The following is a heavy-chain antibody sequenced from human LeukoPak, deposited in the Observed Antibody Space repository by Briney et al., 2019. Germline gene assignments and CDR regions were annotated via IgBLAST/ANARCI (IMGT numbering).Heavy chain of an antibody. CDR3: ARHFYGDYAFDS. CDR1: GYSFTIYW. V-gene: IGHV5-10-1*01. Sequence: TAGESLKISCKGSGYSFTIYWITWVRQMPGKGLEWMGTIDPSDSYTNYSPSFQGHVTISADESINTAYLQWSSLKTSDSAIYYCARHFYGDYAFDSWGQGTLVTVSS. J-gene: IGHJ4*02. D-gene: IGHD4-17*01. CDR2: IDPSDSYT.